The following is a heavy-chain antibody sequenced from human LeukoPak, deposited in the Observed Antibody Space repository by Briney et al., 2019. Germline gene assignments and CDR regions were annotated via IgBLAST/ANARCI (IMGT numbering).Heavy chain of an antibody. CDR3: ARDRDGYNLARWFDP. J-gene: IGHJ5*02. D-gene: IGHD5-24*01. CDR2: ISSSSSYI. CDR1: GFTFSSYS. V-gene: IGHV3-21*01. Sequence: GGSVRLSCAASGFTFSSYSMNWVRQAPGKGLEWVSSISSSSSYIYYADSVKGRFTISRDNAKNSLYLQMNSLRAEDTAVYYCARDRDGYNLARWFDPWGQGTLVTVSS.